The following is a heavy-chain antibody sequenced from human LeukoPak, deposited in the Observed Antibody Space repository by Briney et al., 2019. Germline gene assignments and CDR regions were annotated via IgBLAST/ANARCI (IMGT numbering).Heavy chain of an antibody. CDR1: GFTFSSYG. CDR3: AKDRGIISDY. D-gene: IGHD3-10*01. CDR2: ISGSGERT. J-gene: IGHJ4*02. Sequence: GGSLRLSCAASGFTFSSYGMSWVRQAPGKGLEWVSAISGSGERTYYADSVKGRFTISRDNSKNTLYLQMNSLRAEDTAVYYCAKDRGIISDYWGQGILVTVSS. V-gene: IGHV3-23*01.